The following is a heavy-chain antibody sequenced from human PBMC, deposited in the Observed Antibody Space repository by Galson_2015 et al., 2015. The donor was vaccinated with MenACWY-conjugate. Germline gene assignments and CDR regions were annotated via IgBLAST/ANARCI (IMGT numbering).Heavy chain of an antibody. D-gene: IGHD6-6*01. CDR1: GFTFSSYA. Sequence: SLRLSCAASGFTFSSYAMHWVRQAPGKGLEYVSAISSNGGTTYYTDSVKGRFTISRDNSKNTLYLQMSSLRAEDTAVYYCVKTNLVLFDYWGQGTLVTVSS. V-gene: IGHV3-64D*06. CDR2: ISSNGGTT. J-gene: IGHJ4*02. CDR3: VKTNLVLFDY.